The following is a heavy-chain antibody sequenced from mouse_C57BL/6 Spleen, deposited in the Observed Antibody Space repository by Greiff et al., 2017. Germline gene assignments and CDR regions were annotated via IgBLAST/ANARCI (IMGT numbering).Heavy chain of an antibody. Sequence: VQLQQSGAELVRPGASVKLSCTASGFHIKDDYMHWVKQRPEQGLEWIGWLDPENGDTEYASKFQGKATITADTSSNTAYLQLSSLTSEDTAVYYCTGTGFDYWGQGTTLTVSS. V-gene: IGHV14-4*01. D-gene: IGHD4-1*01. CDR2: LDPENGDT. CDR3: TGTGFDY. J-gene: IGHJ2*01. CDR1: GFHIKDDY.